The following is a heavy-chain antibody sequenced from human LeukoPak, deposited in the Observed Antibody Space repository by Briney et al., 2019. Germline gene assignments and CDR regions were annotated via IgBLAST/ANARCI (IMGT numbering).Heavy chain of an antibody. CDR2: INHSGST. Sequence: PSETLSLTCAVYGGSFSGYYWSWIRQPPGKGLEWIGEINHSGSTNYNPSLKSRVTISVDTSKNQFSLKLSSVTAADTAVYYCARAPQYSSSDYWGQGNPGHRLL. CDR3: ARAPQYSSSDY. J-gene: IGHJ4*02. CDR1: GGSFSGYY. V-gene: IGHV4-34*01. D-gene: IGHD6-19*01.